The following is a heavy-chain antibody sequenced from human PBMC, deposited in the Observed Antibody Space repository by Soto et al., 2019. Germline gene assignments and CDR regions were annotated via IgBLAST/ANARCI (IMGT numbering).Heavy chain of an antibody. Sequence: EVQLVESGGGLVQPGGSLRLSCAASGFTFSSYWMHWVRQAPGKGLVWVSRINTDASNTKYADSVKGRFTISRDNAKNTLHLQMNSLRAEDTAVYYCATSSRRYYDFWSWGQGTLVTVSS. V-gene: IGHV3-74*03. D-gene: IGHD3-3*01. CDR3: ATSSRRYYDFWS. CDR1: GFTFSSYW. J-gene: IGHJ4*02. CDR2: INTDASNT.